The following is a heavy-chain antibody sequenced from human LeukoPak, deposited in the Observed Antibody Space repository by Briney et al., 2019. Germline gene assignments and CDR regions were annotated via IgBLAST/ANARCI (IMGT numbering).Heavy chain of an antibody. D-gene: IGHD6-13*01. CDR2: ISRGGTTT. CDR3: AKEGQTPYSSKFSFDY. V-gene: IGHV3-30*04. Sequence: PGRSLRLSCAASGFTFSTYFMDSVRQAPAKGQEMEAVISRGGTTTKEADCVKGRFHSSRDNSKNTPYLQMNSLRIDDTAVYYCAKEGQTPYSSKFSFDYWGQGTPVTVSP. J-gene: IGHJ4*02. CDR1: GFTFSTYF.